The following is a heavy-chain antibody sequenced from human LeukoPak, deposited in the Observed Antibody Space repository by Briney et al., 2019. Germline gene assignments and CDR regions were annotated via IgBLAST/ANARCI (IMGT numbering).Heavy chain of an antibody. CDR3: AGTLPAAIGWFDP. Sequence: GGSLRLSCAASGFTFSSYSMNWVRQAPGKGLEWVSSISSSSSYIYYADSVKGRFTISRDNAKNSLYLQMNSLRAEDTAVYYCAGTLPAAIGWFDPWGQGTLVTVSS. CDR2: ISSSSSYI. J-gene: IGHJ5*02. CDR1: GFTFSSYS. D-gene: IGHD2-2*01. V-gene: IGHV3-21*01.